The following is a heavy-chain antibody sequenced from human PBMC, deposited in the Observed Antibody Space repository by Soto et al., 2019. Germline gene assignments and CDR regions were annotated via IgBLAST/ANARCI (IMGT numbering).Heavy chain of an antibody. CDR1: GGSISSYY. CDR2: IYYSGST. V-gene: IGHV4-59*01. CDR3: ARVFSNTTGSYLDY. Sequence: PSETLSLTCTVSGGSISSYYWSWIRQPPGKGLEWIGYIYYSGSTNYNPSLKSRVTISVDTSKNQFSLKLSSVTAADTAVYYCARVFSNTTGSYLDYWGQGTLVTVSS. J-gene: IGHJ4*02. D-gene: IGHD3-3*02.